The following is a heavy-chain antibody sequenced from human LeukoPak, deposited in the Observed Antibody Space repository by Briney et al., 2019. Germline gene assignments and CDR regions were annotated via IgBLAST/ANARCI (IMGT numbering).Heavy chain of an antibody. CDR3: ARDKVGDGYNKFAS. D-gene: IGHD5-24*01. V-gene: IGHV1-2*02. J-gene: IGHJ4*02. CDR2: FNLKKCVT. Sequence: GASVKVSCKASGYTFPHYYIQWLRQAPAQGREWLGWFNLKKCVTDYSQKFQGRVTMTRDTSISTGYIELSRLRPDDTAIYFCARDKVGDGYNKFASWGQGTLVTVSP. CDR1: GYTFPHYY.